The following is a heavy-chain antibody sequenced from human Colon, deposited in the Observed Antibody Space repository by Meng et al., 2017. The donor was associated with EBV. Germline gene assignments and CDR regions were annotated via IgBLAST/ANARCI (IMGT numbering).Heavy chain of an antibody. Sequence: QVQLQEAGAGLLKPSETLSLTCGVSGGSPSGYYWSWIRHFPGRTLEFIGDINHSGSANYNPSLRSRVTISVDTSKNQIFLNLHSVTAADTAVYHCARTFGYCSNNNCPRTLGYWGQGTLVTVSS. CDR1: GGSPSGYY. D-gene: IGHD2-2*03. V-gene: IGHV4-34*01. CDR3: ARTFGYCSNNNCPRTLGY. J-gene: IGHJ4*02. CDR2: INHSGSA.